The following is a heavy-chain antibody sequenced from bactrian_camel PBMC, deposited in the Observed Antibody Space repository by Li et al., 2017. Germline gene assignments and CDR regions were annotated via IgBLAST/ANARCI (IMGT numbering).Heavy chain of an antibody. J-gene: IGHJ6*01. V-gene: IGHV3S53*01. CDR3: AARGPYCYTKLSVRDFTY. Sequence: LVESGGGSVQAGGSLAPSCAVSAVIYRTNCVGWFRQASGKEREWVGSLDSDGRINYADSVKGRFTISKDNRKNILYLQMNSLTPGDTAMYYCAARGPYCYTKLSVRDFTYWGQGTQVTVS. CDR1: AVIYRTNC. CDR2: LDSDGRI. D-gene: IGHD2*01.